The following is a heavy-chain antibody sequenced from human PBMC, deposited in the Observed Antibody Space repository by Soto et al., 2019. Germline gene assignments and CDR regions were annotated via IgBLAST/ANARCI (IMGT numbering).Heavy chain of an antibody. V-gene: IGHV3-21*01. CDR1: GFTFSSYS. CDR3: ARGRRAVAGTVDAFDI. J-gene: IGHJ3*02. CDR2: ISSSSSYI. Sequence: EVQLVESGGGLVKPGGSLRLSCAASGFTFSSYSMNWVRQAPGKGLEWVSSISSSSSYIYYADSVKGRFTISRDNAKNSLYLQMHSLRAEDTAVYYCARGRRAVAGTVDAFDIWGQGTLVTVSS. D-gene: IGHD6-19*01.